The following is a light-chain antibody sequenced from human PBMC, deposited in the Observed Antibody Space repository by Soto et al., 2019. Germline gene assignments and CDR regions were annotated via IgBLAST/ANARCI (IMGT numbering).Light chain of an antibody. CDR3: QQRGNCIT. V-gene: IGKV3-11*01. CDR2: DAS. J-gene: IGKJ4*01. CDR1: QSVSSY. Sequence: EIVLTQSPATLSLSPGERATLSCRASQSVSSYLAWYQQKPGQAPRLLIYDASNRATGIAARFRGSGSGTDLTLTISSLEPEAFAVYDCQQRGNCITFGGATKVEIK.